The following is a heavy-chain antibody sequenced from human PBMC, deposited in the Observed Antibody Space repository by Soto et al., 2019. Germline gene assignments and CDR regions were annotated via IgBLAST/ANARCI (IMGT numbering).Heavy chain of an antibody. CDR1: GFTFSSYG. J-gene: IGHJ5*02. V-gene: IGHV3-33*01. D-gene: IGHD6-13*01. CDR3: ARDLGYSSSWYPPRFDP. Sequence: QVQLVESGGGVVQPGRSLRLSCAASGFTFSSYGMHWVRQAPGKGLEWVAVIWYDGSNKYYADSVKGRFTISRDNSKNTLYLQMNSLRAEDTAVYYCARDLGYSSSWYPPRFDPWGQGTLVTVSS. CDR2: IWYDGSNK.